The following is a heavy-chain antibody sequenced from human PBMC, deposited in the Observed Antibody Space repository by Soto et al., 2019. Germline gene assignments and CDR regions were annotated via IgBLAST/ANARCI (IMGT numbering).Heavy chain of an antibody. V-gene: IGHV3-74*01. CDR2: IYNDGSYS. D-gene: IGHD3-10*01. J-gene: IGHJ4*02. Sequence: GGSLRLSCAASGFIFKVYWMHWVRQSPGKGLVWISRIYNDGSYSDYADSVRGRFTISRDNVNDTLYLQMNNLRAEDSGLYYCTRGPRPISTGTGAYWGQGTQVTV. CDR1: GFIFKVYW. CDR3: TRGPRPISTGTGAY.